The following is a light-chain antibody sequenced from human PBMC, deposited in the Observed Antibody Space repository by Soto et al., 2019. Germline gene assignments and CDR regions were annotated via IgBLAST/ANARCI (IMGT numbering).Light chain of an antibody. CDR2: GAS. J-gene: IGKJ3*01. CDR3: QQYGSSRF. Sequence: EIVRTQSPGTLSLSPGERATPSCRASQSVSSSYLAWYQQKPGQAPRLLIYGASSRATGIPDRVRGSGSGTDFSLTISRLDPEDYAVYYYQQYGSSRFFGPGTNVDVK. V-gene: IGKV3-20*01. CDR1: QSVSSSY.